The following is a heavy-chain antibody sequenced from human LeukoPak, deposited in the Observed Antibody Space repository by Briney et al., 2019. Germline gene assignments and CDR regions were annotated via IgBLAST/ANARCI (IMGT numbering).Heavy chain of an antibody. V-gene: IGHV1-24*01. Sequence: ASVKVSCKVSGYSVSELSMQWVRQAPGKGLEWMGGFDPDQGETIYAQKFQGRVTMSEDTSTDTAYMEVRSLRFEGTAVYYCTTRRFYGSATGWFDPWGQGTLVTVSS. CDR3: TTRRFYGSATGWFDP. J-gene: IGHJ5*02. CDR2: FDPDQGET. CDR1: GYSVSELS. D-gene: IGHD3-10*01.